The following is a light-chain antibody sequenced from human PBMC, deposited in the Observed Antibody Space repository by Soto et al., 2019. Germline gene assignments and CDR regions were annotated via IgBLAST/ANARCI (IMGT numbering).Light chain of an antibody. J-gene: IGKJ5*01. V-gene: IGKV3-20*01. Sequence: EIVLTQSPATLSLAPGERASLSCRASQSVSSYLAWYQQKPGQAPRLLIYGASSRATGIPDRFSGSGSGTDFTLTISRLEPEDVAVYYCQQYNPSPAITFGQGTRLE. CDR1: QSVSSY. CDR2: GAS. CDR3: QQYNPSPAIT.